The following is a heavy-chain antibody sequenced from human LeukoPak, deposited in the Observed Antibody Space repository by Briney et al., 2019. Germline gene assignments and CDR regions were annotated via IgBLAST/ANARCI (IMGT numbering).Heavy chain of an antibody. CDR3: ARELRSYRSHYFDY. D-gene: IGHD3-16*02. CDR1: GGSFRGYS. CDR2: INHSGST. Sequence: SETLSLTRAVYGGSFRGYSWSCIRHPPGKGLEWIGEINHSGSTNYTPTLKSPVTISVYTSKHQFSLKLSSVTAADTAVYYCARELRSYRSHYFDYWGQGTLVTVSS. V-gene: IGHV4-34*01. J-gene: IGHJ4*02.